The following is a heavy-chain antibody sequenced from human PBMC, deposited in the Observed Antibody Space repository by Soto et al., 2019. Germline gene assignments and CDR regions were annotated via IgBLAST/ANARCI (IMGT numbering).Heavy chain of an antibody. V-gene: IGHV5-10-1*01. D-gene: IGHD2-2*01. CDR1: GYSFTSYW. CDR3: ASLSVFSRYCSRTRWYQAPVAYYSGMGV. J-gene: IGHJ6*02. Sequence: PGQSLKISCKGSGYSFTSYWISWVRQMPGKGLEGMGRIDPSDSYTNYSPSFQGHVTISADKSISTAYLQWSSLKASDTAMYYCASLSVFSRYCSRTRWYQAPVAYYSGMGVWGQGTKFTVYS. CDR2: IDPSDSYT.